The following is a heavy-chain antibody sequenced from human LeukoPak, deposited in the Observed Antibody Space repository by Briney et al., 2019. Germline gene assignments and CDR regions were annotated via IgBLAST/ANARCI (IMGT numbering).Heavy chain of an antibody. Sequence: GGSLRLSCVASGFTFSSYWMHWVRQDPRKGLVWVSRINGDGRNINYADSVRGRFTISRDNAKNTLYLQMNTLRVEDTAVYYCARNRLQDYYYGMDVWGQGTTVTVSS. V-gene: IGHV3-74*01. D-gene: IGHD1-14*01. CDR3: ARNRLQDYYYGMDV. CDR1: GFTFSSYW. CDR2: INGDGRNI. J-gene: IGHJ6*02.